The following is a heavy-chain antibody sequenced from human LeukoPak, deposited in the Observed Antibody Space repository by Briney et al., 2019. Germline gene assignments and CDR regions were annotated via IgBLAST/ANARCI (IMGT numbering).Heavy chain of an antibody. CDR1: GFTFSSYS. CDR3: ASHLHYDILTGYFYGMDV. Sequence: GGSLRLSCAASGFTFSSYSMNWVRQAPGKGLEWVSSISSSSSYIYYADSVKGRFTISSDNAKNSLYLQMNSLRAEDTAVYCCASHLHYDILTGYFYGMDVWGQGTTVTVSS. V-gene: IGHV3-21*01. D-gene: IGHD3-9*01. J-gene: IGHJ6*02. CDR2: ISSSSSYI.